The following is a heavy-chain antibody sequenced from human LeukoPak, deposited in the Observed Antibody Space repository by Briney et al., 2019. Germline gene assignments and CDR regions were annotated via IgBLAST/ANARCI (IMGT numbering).Heavy chain of an antibody. Sequence: PSETLSLTCTVSGGSISSSSYYWGWIRQPPGKGLEWIGSIYYSGSTYYNPSLKSRVTISVDTSKNQFSLKLSSVTAADTAVYYCARVGELWFGELLSYFDYWGQGTLVTVSS. D-gene: IGHD3-10*01. V-gene: IGHV4-39*07. CDR2: IYYSGST. J-gene: IGHJ4*02. CDR3: ARVGELWFGELLSYFDY. CDR1: GGSISSSSYY.